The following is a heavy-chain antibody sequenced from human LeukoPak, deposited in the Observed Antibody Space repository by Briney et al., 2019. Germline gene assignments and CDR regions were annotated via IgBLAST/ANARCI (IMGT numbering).Heavy chain of an antibody. CDR2: ISAGGGST. Sequence: GGSLRLSCAASGFTFSSYAMSWVRQAAGKGLEWVSVISAGGGSTYYADSVKGRFTISRDKSKNTLYLQMNSLRVEDTAVYYCAKGHTDYGTGFDLWGQGTLVIVSS. CDR3: AKGHTDYGTGFDL. V-gene: IGHV3-23*01. D-gene: IGHD4-17*01. J-gene: IGHJ4*02. CDR1: GFTFSSYA.